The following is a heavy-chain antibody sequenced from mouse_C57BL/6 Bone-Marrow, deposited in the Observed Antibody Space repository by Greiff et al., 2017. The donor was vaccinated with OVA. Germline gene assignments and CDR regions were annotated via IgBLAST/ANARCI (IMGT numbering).Heavy chain of an antibody. CDR3: AIFGGYFDY. J-gene: IGHJ2*01. Sequence: QVQLKQPGAELVKPGASVKVSCKASGYTFTSYWMHWVKQRPGQGLEWTGRIHPSDSDTNYNQKFTGKATLTVDKSSSTAYMQLSSLTSVDSAVYYCAIFGGYFDYWGQGTTLTVSS. V-gene: IGHV1-74*01. CDR1: GYTFTSYW. CDR2: IHPSDSDT.